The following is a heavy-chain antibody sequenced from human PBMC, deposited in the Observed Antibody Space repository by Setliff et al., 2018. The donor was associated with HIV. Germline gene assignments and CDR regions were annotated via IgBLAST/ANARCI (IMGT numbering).Heavy chain of an antibody. CDR1: GITFSTNA. V-gene: IGHV3-30*03. CDR3: ARGHRTSDAFDV. D-gene: IGHD2-2*01. CDR2: IAHDGSTQ. Sequence: SCAASGITFSTNAMHWVRQVPGKGLQWVAVIAHDGSTQYYADSVLGRFTISRDNSKNTLDLQMNSLRVDDTAIYYCARGHRTSDAFDVWGQGTMVTVSS. J-gene: IGHJ3*01.